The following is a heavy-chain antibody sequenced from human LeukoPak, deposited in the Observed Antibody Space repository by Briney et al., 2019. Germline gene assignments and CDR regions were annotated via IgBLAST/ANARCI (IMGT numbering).Heavy chain of an antibody. CDR3: ARSLYYYGWGSYRAFYYFDY. D-gene: IGHD3-10*01. CDR2: INPNSGGT. Sequence: ASVKVSCKASGYTFTGYYMHWVRQAPGQGLEWMGWINPNSGGTNYAQKFQGRVTMTRDTSISTAYMELSRLRSDDTAVYYCARSLYYYGWGSYRAFYYFDYWGQGTLVTVSS. V-gene: IGHV1-2*02. CDR1: GYTFTGYY. J-gene: IGHJ4*02.